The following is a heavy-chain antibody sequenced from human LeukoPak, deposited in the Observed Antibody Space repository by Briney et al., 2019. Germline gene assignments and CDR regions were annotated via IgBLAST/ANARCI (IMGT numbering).Heavy chain of an antibody. CDR2: ISDNGGYT. V-gene: IGHV3-23*01. D-gene: IGHD2-15*01. CDR1: EFTFSSYS. J-gene: IGHJ4*02. Sequence: GGSLRLSCAASEFTFSSYSMNWVRQAPGKGLEWVSAISDNGGYTYYADSVQGRFTISRDNSKSTLCLQMNSLRAEDTAVYYCAKQLGYCSDGSCYFPYWGQGTLVTVSS. CDR3: AKQLGYCSDGSCYFPY.